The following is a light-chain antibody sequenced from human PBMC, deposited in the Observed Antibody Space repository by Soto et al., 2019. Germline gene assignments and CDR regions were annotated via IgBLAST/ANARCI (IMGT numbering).Light chain of an antibody. CDR2: GAS. CDR1: QSVRNN. V-gene: IGKV3-15*01. CDR3: QQYLDWPPYT. Sequence: EIVMTQSPATLSVSPGERATLSCRASQSVRNNLAWYLQKPGQAPRLLIHGASTRATGIPARFSGSRSGTELTLTISSLQSEDFAVYFCQQYLDWPPYTFGQGTKLEIK. J-gene: IGKJ2*01.